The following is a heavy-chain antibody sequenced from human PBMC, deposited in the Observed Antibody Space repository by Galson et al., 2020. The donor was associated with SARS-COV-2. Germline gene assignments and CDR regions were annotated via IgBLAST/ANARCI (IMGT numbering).Heavy chain of an antibody. Sequence: SETLSLTCSVSGGSIKSRSYYWGWIRQPPGKGLEWIASVLSTGSTAYNPSLKSRVTISVDTSKNQLSLRVTSVTAADAAGYYCARRGDTVAWFYWGQGALVTVSS. D-gene: IGHD3-3*01. V-gene: IGHV4-39*01. J-gene: IGHJ4*02. CDR3: ARRGDTVAWFY. CDR2: VLSTGST. CDR1: GGSIKSRSYY.